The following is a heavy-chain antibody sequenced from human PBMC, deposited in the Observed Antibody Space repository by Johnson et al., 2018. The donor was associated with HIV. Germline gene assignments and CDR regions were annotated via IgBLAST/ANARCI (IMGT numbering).Heavy chain of an antibody. CDR3: TTDLLLARIGYYAFDI. Sequence: VQLVESGGGLVKPGGSLRLSCAASGFTFSNAWMSWVRQAPGKGLEWVGRIKSKTDGGTTDYAAPVKGRFTISRDDSKNTLYLQMNSLKTEYTAVYYCTTDLLLARIGYYAFDIWCQGTMVTVSS. V-gene: IGHV3-15*01. CDR2: IKSKTDGGTT. J-gene: IGHJ3*02. D-gene: IGHD3-22*01. CDR1: GFTFSNAW.